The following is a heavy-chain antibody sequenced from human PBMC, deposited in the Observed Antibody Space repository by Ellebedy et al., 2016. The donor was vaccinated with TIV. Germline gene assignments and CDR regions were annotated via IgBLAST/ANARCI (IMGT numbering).Heavy chain of an antibody. V-gene: IGHV5-51*01. CDR1: GSTFSSYW. J-gene: IGHJ3*02. CDR2: IYPGDSDT. D-gene: IGHD3-10*01. CDR3: ARRQLDPRSPWFGAFYI. Sequence: GESLKISXRGSGSTFSSYWIGWVRQMPGQGLEWMGIIYPGDSDTRYSPSFQGQVTISADKSTSTAYLQWRSLKASDTAMYYCARRQLDPRSPWFGAFYIWGQGTMVTVSS.